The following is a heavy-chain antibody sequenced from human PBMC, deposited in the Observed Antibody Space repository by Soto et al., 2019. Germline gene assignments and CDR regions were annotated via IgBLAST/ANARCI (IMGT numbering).Heavy chain of an antibody. Sequence: EVQLLESGGGLVQPGGSLRLACAASGFSFNSYAMSWVRQAPGKGLEWVSSISAGGDMTYNSDSVKGRFTISRDNSNNALFLQMHNLRIEDTALYYCARGDRGGSGSPASYYYSGWDVWGQGATVTVS. D-gene: IGHD3-10*01. CDR3: ARGDRGGSGSPASYYYSGWDV. V-gene: IGHV3-23*01. J-gene: IGHJ6*02. CDR2: ISAGGDMT. CDR1: GFSFNSYA.